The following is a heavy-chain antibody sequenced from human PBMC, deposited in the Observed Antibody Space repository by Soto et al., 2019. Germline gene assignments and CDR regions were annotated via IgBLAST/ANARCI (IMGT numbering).Heavy chain of an antibody. D-gene: IGHD3-10*01. CDR1: GYNFSNYW. V-gene: IGHV5-10-1*01. J-gene: IGHJ6*02. CDR3: ARQGGFGELLFYYCGMDV. Sequence: PGESLKISCMASGYNFSNYWVAWVRQMPGKGLEWMGRIDPSGSYTNYSPSFQGHVTISADKSISTAYLQWSSLKASDTAMYYCARQGGFGELLFYYCGMDVWGQGTTVTVSS. CDR2: IDPSGSYT.